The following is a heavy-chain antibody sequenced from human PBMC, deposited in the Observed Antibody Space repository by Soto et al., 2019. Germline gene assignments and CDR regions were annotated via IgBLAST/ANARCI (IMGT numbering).Heavy chain of an antibody. V-gene: IGHV4-39*01. D-gene: IGHD2-15*01. Sequence: SETLSLTCTVSGGSLSSSSYYWGWIRHPPGKGLEWIGSIYYSGSTYYNPSLKSRVTISVDTSKNQFSLKLSSVTAADTAVYYCARRVDYYYGMDVWGQGTTVTVSS. CDR1: GGSLSSSSYY. J-gene: IGHJ6*02. CDR3: ARRVDYYYGMDV. CDR2: IYYSGST.